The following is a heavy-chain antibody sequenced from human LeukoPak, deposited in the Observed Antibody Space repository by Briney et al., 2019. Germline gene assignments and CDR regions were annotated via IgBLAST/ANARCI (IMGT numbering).Heavy chain of an antibody. Sequence: GGSLRLSCAASGFTFSSYAMSWVRQAPGKGLEWVSAISGSGGSTYYADSVKGRFTISRDNSKNTLYLQMNSLRAEDTAVYYCAKSPGSGSYSVRTRFDYWGQGTLVTVSS. CDR2: ISGSGGST. D-gene: IGHD1-26*01. CDR3: AKSPGSGSYSVRTRFDY. J-gene: IGHJ4*02. CDR1: GFTFSSYA. V-gene: IGHV3-23*01.